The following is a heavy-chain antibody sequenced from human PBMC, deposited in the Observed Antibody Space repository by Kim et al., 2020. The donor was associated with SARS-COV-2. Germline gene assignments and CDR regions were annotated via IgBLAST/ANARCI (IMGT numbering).Heavy chain of an antibody. J-gene: IGHJ6*03. D-gene: IGHD6-6*01. CDR3: ARGRAARIYYYYMDV. CDR2: INHSGST. V-gene: IGHV4-34*01. CDR1: GGSFSGYY. Sequence: SETLSLTCAVYGGSFSGYYWSWIRQPPGKGLEWIGEINHSGSTNYNPSPKSRVTISVDTSKNQFSLKLSSVTAADTAVYYCARGRAARIYYYYMDVWGKGTTVTVSS.